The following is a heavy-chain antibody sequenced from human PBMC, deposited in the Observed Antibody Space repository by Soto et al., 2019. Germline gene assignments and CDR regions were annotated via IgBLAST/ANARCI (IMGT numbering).Heavy chain of an antibody. CDR3: AREWYYDSSGYLDY. CDR2: ISYDGSNK. J-gene: IGHJ4*02. Sequence: GGSLRLSCAASGFTFSSYAMHWVRQAPGKGLEWVAVISYDGSNKYYADSVKGRFTISRDNSKNTLYLQMNSLRAEDTAVYYCAREWYYDSSGYLDYWGQGTLVTVSS. CDR1: GFTFSSYA. D-gene: IGHD3-22*01. V-gene: IGHV3-30-3*01.